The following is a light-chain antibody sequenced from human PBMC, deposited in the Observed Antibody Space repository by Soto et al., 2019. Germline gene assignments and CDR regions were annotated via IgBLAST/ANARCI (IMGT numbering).Light chain of an antibody. CDR1: QPISNY. J-gene: IGKJ5*01. Sequence: DVQITQYPSSLSASVGDSVTITCRPSQPISNYLNWYQQKAGDAPKVLIFGASSIQSGVPSKFSGSGYGTDFTLIISNLHPDDFATYYCQQTNAVPLTFGQGTRLEIK. CDR2: GAS. CDR3: QQTNAVPLT. V-gene: IGKV1-39*01.